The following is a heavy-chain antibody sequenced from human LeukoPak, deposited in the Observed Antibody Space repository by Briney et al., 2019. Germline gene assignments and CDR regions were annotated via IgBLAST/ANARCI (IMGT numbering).Heavy chain of an antibody. J-gene: IGHJ4*02. V-gene: IGHV1-8*02. Sequence: AASVKVSCKASGYTFTGYYMHWVRQAPGQGLEWMGWMNPHSGTTGYAQKFQGRLTLSRDTSISTTYLELSSLTSEDTATYYCARGSENNFDSSGPIGFWGQGTLVTVSS. CDR2: MNPHSGTT. D-gene: IGHD3-22*01. CDR3: ARGSENNFDSSGPIGF. CDR1: GYTFTGYY.